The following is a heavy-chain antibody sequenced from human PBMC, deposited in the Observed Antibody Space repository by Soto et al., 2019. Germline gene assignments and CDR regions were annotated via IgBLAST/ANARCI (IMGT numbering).Heavy chain of an antibody. CDR1: GGSISSGGYY. CDR2: IYYSGST. CDR3: ARERSSWYFSRGMDV. V-gene: IGHV4-31*03. J-gene: IGHJ6*02. D-gene: IGHD6-13*01. Sequence: TLSLTCTVSGGSISSGGYYWSWIRQHPGKGLEWIGYIYYSGSTYYNPSLKSRVTISVDTSKNQFSLKLSSVTAADTAVYYCARERSSWYFSRGMDVWGQGTTVTVSS.